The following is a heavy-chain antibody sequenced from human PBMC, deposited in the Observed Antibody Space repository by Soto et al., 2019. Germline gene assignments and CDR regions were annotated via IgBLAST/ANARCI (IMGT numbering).Heavy chain of an antibody. D-gene: IGHD2-21*01. J-gene: IGHJ4*02. CDR2: ITTGGDT. CDR1: GFTFTDYD. Sequence: GGSLRLSCAASGFTFTDYDMHLVRQATGKGLEWVSVITTGGDTYFPGSVRGRFTVSRENAKNSLYLQMNSLRAEDTAVYYCGRGRDSALYYFDYGGQGTLVTVSS. CDR3: GRGRDSALYYFDY. V-gene: IGHV3-13*01.